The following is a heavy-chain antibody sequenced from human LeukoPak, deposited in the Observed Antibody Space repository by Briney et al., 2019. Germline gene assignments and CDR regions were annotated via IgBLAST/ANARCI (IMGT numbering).Heavy chain of an antibody. D-gene: IGHD5-12*01. J-gene: IGHJ4*02. CDR3: ARGYSGYDYDY. CDR1: GFTFSDYN. V-gene: IGHV3-21*01. CDR2: ISSSSSYI. Sequence: GGSLRLSCAASGFTFSDYNMRWIRQAPGKGLEWVSSISSSSSYIYYADSVKGRFTISRDNAKNSLYLQMNSLRAEDTAVYYCARGYSGYDYDYWGQGTLVTVSS.